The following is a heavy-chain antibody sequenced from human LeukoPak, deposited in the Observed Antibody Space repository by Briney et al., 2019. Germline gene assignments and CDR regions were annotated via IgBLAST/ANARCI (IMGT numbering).Heavy chain of an antibody. V-gene: IGHV3-23*01. J-gene: IGHJ6*03. CDR1: GFTFSNYG. CDR2: ISGSGDST. D-gene: IGHD4-17*01. CDR3: AKDGSYGPNYYYYMDV. Sequence: GGTLRLSCAASGFTFSNYGMSWVRQAPGKGLEWVSGISGSGDSTYYADSVKGRFTISRDNSKNTLYLQMNSLRAEDTAVYYCAKDGSYGPNYYYYMDVWGKGTTVTISS.